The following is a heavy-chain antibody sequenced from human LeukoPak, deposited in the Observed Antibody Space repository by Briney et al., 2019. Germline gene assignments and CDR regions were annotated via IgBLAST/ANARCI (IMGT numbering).Heavy chain of an antibody. D-gene: IGHD6-19*01. CDR2: FSGSGVST. V-gene: IGHV3-23*01. J-gene: IGHJ4*02. CDR1: GFIFTSNR. CDR3: ARVPNSSGWYEPFDY. Sequence: GGSLRLSCAASGFIFTSNRMNWVRQAPGKGLEWVSTFSGSGVSTYYADSVKGRFTISRDNSKNTLYLQMNSLRAEDTAIYYCARVPNSSGWYEPFDYWGQGTLVTVSS.